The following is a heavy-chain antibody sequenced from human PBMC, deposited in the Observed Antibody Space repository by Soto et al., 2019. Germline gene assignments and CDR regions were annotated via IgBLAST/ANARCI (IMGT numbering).Heavy chain of an antibody. D-gene: IGHD3-10*01. CDR2: ISSSSSTI. CDR1: GFTFSSYS. V-gene: IGHV3-48*04. CDR3: ARDRLVTASLRYFDY. Sequence: GGSLRLSCAASGFTFSSYSMNWVRQAPGKGLEWVSYISSSSSTIYYADSVKGRFTISRDNAKNSLYLQMNSLRAEDTAVYYCARDRLVTASLRYFDYWGQGTLVTVSS. J-gene: IGHJ4*02.